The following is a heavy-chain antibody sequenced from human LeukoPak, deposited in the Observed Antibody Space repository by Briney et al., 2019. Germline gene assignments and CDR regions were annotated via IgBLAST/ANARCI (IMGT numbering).Heavy chain of an antibody. Sequence: SETLSLTCAVYGVSFSGYYWSWIRQPPGKGLEWIGEINHSGSTNYNPSLKSRVTISVDTSKNQFSLKMSSVTAADTAVYYCARGRVYSSSWLRTPRWFDPWGQGTLVTVSS. CDR3: ARGRVYSSSWLRTPRWFDP. CDR2: INHSGST. D-gene: IGHD6-13*01. CDR1: GVSFSGYY. V-gene: IGHV4-34*01. J-gene: IGHJ5*02.